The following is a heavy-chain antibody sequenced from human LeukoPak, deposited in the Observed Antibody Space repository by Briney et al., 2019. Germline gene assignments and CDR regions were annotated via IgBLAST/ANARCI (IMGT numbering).Heavy chain of an antibody. CDR1: GYTFSYSG. V-gene: IGHV1-18*04. CDR3: ARDKSRSEYYDSSGCFDF. J-gene: IGHJ4*02. Sequence: WASVKVSCKTSGYTFSYSGISWVRQAPGQGLEWMGWISPYNGDTNYPQKFQGRVTMTTDTSTTTVYMELRSLRSDDTAVYYCARDKSRSEYYDSSGCFDFWGQGTLVTVSS. CDR2: ISPYNGDT. D-gene: IGHD3-22*01.